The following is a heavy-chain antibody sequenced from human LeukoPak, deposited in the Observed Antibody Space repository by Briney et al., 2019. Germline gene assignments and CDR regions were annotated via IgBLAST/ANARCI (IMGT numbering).Heavy chain of an antibody. D-gene: IGHD2-21*01. CDR1: GFTVSSNY. CDR3: AKELLFRSTTLDY. J-gene: IGHJ4*02. V-gene: IGHV3-53*01. CDR2: LYSGSST. Sequence: GGSLRLSCAAPGFTVSSNYMSWVRQAPGKGLEWVSVLYSGSSTYYADSVKGRFTISRDNSKNTLYLQMNSLRAEDTAVYYCAKELLFRSTTLDYWGQGTLVTVSS.